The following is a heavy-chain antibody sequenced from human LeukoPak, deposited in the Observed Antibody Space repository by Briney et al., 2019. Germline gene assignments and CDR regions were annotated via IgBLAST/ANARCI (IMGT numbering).Heavy chain of an antibody. Sequence: ASVKVSCKASGYTFTGYYMHWVRQAPGQGLEWMRWINPNSGGTNYAQKFQVRVTMTRDTSISTAYMELSRLRPDDTAVYYCARVLPSSSYPFDYWGQGTLVTVSS. CDR2: INPNSGGT. J-gene: IGHJ4*02. CDR1: GYTFTGYY. V-gene: IGHV1-2*02. D-gene: IGHD6-6*01. CDR3: ARVLPSSSYPFDY.